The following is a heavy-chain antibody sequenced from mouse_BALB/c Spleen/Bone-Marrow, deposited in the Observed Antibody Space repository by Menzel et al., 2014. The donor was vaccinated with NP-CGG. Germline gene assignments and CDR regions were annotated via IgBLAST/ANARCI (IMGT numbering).Heavy chain of an antibody. CDR1: GFNIKDTY. J-gene: IGHJ2*01. V-gene: IGHV14-3*02. CDR2: IDPANGNT. D-gene: IGHD1-2*01. CDR3: ARYRLGTYFDY. Sequence: EVQLQQSGAELVKPGASVKLSCTASGFNIKDTYMHWVKQRPEQGLEWIGRIDPANGNTKYDPKFQGEATITADTSSNTAYLQLSSLTSEDTAVYYCARYRLGTYFDYWGQGTTPTVSS.